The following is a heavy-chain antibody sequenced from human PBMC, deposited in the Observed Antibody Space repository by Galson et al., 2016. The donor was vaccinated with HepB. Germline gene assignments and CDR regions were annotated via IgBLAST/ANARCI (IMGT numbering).Heavy chain of an antibody. J-gene: IGHJ5*02. CDR1: GDSMSDYNW. CDR2: IYPSGST. D-gene: IGHD2/OR15-2a*01. CDR3: ATGTTASTFGS. V-gene: IGHV4-4*02. Sequence: SETLSPTCAVSGDSMSDYNWWHWVRQSPGTGLEWIGEIYPSGSTTYNPSLAGRVSITADTSKNNLFLTLSSVTAADTAVYYCATGTTASTFGSWGQGILVTVSS.